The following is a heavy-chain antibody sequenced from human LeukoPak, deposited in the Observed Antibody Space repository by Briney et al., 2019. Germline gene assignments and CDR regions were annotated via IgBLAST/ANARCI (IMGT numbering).Heavy chain of an antibody. CDR1: GFTFSSFG. D-gene: IGHD6-13*01. Sequence: GGSLRLSCAASGFTFSSFGMHWVRQAPGKGLEWVAVIWYDGSNKYYADSVKGRFTISRDNSKNTLYLQMNSLRAEDTAVYYCARDPAAGPSFDYWGQGTLVTVSS. CDR2: IWYDGSNK. V-gene: IGHV3-33*01. CDR3: ARDPAAGPSFDY. J-gene: IGHJ4*02.